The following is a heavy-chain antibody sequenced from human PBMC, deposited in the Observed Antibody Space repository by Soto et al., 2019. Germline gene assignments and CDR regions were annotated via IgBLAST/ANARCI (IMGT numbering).Heavy chain of an antibody. CDR3: AKVSGYDFWSGYYRY. CDR2: ISGSGGST. CDR1: GFTFSSYA. D-gene: IGHD3-3*01. J-gene: IGHJ4*02. V-gene: IGHV3-23*01. Sequence: EVQLLESEGGLVQPGGSLRLSCAASGFTFSSYAMSWVRQAPGKGLEWVSAISGSGGSTYYADSVKGRFTISRDNSKNTLYLQMNSLRAEDTAVYYCAKVSGYDFWSGYYRYWGQGTLVTVSS.